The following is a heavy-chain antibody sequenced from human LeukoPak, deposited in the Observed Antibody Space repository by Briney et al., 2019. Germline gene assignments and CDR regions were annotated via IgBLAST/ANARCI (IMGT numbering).Heavy chain of an antibody. CDR2: ISHDGSKK. D-gene: IGHD3-3*01. CDR3: AKDRANYDFWSGYSPSNGMDV. V-gene: IGHV3-30*18. J-gene: IGHJ6*02. Sequence: TGGSLRLSCAASGFTFRTYGMHWVRQAPGKGLEWVAVISHDGSKKYSADSVKGRFAIPRDNSKNTLHLQMNSLRAEDTAVYYCAKDRANYDFWSGYSPSNGMDVWGQGTTVTVPS. CDR1: GFTFRTYG.